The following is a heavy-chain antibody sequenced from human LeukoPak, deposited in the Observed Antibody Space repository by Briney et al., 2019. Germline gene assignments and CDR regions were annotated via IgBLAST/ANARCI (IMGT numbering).Heavy chain of an antibody. CDR2: IAADETDT. D-gene: IGHD1-1*01. V-gene: IGHV3-74*01. J-gene: IGHJ4*02. CDR1: GFPFSITW. Sequence: PGGSLRLSCAASGFPFSITWMHWVRQAPGKGLVWVSRIAADETDTAYADSVKGRFTISRDNAKNTLYLQMNSLRAEDTAVYYCVRDVYIERVASWGQGALVTVSS. CDR3: VRDVYIERVAS.